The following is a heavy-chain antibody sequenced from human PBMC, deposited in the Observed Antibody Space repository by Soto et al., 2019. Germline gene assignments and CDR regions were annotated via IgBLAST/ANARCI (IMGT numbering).Heavy chain of an antibody. V-gene: IGHV6-1*01. CDR1: GDSVSSNSAA. D-gene: IGHD2-15*01. J-gene: IGHJ4*02. Sequence: QVQLQQSGPGLVKPSQTLSLTCAISGDSVSSNSAAWNWIRQSPSRGLEWLGRTYYRSKWYNDYAVSVKSRTTINPDTSKNQFSLQLNSVTPEDTAVYYCARAKLGYCSGGSCYAQDYWGQGTLVTVSS. CDR2: TYYRSKWYN. CDR3: ARAKLGYCSGGSCYAQDY.